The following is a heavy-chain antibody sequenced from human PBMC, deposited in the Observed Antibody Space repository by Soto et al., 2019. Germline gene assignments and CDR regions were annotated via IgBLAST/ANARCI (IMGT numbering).Heavy chain of an antibody. V-gene: IGHV1-69*12. Sequence: QVQLVQSGAEVKKPGSSVKVSCKVSGGTFSTNGISWVRQAPGKGLEWMGAIVPIFDKAKYAQKFRGRLTITADECTGTAYMELSSLTYEDTALFFCTREGRGGNFDPWGQGTLVTVSS. D-gene: IGHD2-21*02. CDR3: TREGRGGNFDP. CDR1: GGTFSTNG. CDR2: IVPIFDKA. J-gene: IGHJ5*02.